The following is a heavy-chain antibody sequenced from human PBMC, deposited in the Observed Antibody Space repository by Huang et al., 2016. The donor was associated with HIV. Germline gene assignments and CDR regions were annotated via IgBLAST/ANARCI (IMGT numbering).Heavy chain of an antibody. CDR2: IYYSGST. CDR1: GGSISGYF. D-gene: IGHD3-3*01. V-gene: IGHV4-59*12. J-gene: IGHJ3*02. CDR3: ARFSSDKGAFDI. Sequence: QVQLQESGPGLVKPSETLSLTCTVSGGSISGYFWNWIRQPPGKGLEWTGDIYYSGSTYYSPALKSRVTILLDKSKNQFSLKLTSVTAADTAMYYCARFSSDKGAFDIWGQGTMVTVSS.